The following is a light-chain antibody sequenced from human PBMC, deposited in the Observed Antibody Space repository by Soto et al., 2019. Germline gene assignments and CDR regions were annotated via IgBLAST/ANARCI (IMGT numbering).Light chain of an antibody. CDR1: QSVLYNSNTKNH. V-gene: IGKV4-1*01. CDR3: QQYYSLPFT. CDR2: GSS. Sequence: DFVMTQAPDSLAVSLGERATINCKSSQSVLYNSNTKNHLGWCQQKPGHPPKLLIYGSSFRPSGVPDRCSGSVSGTNFTLTISSLQAEDVAVYYCQQYYSLPFTVGQGTKLEI. J-gene: IGKJ2*01.